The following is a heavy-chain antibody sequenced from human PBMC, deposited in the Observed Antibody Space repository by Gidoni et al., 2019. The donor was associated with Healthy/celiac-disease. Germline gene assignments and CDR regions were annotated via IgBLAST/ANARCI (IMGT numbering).Heavy chain of an antibody. Sequence: VQLQQWGAVLLKPSEPLSLTCAVYGGSCSGYSWSWIRQPPGKGLEWIGEINHSGSTNYNPSLKSRVTISVDTSKNQFSLKLSSVTAADTAVYYCARGDYLYYFDYWGQGTLVTVSS. J-gene: IGHJ4*02. CDR1: GGSCSGYS. CDR2: INHSGST. D-gene: IGHD4-17*01. CDR3: ARGDYLYYFDY. V-gene: IGHV4-34*01.